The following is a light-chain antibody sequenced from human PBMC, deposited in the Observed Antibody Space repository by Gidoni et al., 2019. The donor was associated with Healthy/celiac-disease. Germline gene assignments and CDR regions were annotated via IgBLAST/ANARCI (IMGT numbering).Light chain of an antibody. CDR3: QQLNSYPLT. CDR1: QGISSY. V-gene: IGKV1-9*01. J-gene: IGKJ3*01. CDR2: AAS. Sequence: DIQLTQSPSFLSASVVDRVTITCRASQGISSYLAWYQQKPGKAPKLLIYAASTLQSGVPSRFSGSGSGTELTLTISSLQPEDFATYYCQQLNSYPLTFGPGTKVDIK.